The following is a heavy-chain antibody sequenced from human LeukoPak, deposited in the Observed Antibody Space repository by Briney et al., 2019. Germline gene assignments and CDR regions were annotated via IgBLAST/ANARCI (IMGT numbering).Heavy chain of an antibody. CDR2: ISYDGSNK. CDR1: GFTFSSSG. V-gene: IGHV3-30*18. J-gene: IGHJ2*01. CDR3: AKPTGPMPDWYFDL. D-gene: IGHD4-17*01. Sequence: GGSLRLSCAASGFTFSSSGMHWVRQAPGKGLEWVAVISYDGSNKYYADSVKGRFTISRDNSKNTLYLQMNSLRAEDTAVYYRAKPTGPMPDWYFDLWGRGTLVTVSS.